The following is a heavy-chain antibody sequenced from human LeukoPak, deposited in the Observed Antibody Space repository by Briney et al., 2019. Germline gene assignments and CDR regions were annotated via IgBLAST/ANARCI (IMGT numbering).Heavy chain of an antibody. V-gene: IGHV3-30*02. CDR2: LQYDRTNV. CDR1: RFSFSSYG. J-gene: IGHJ4*02. Sequence: GGSLRLSCAASRFSFSSYGMHWVRQAPGKGLEWVAYLQYDRTNVQYADSVRGRFTISRDNSKNILYLQMNSLRAEDTAVYYCARAAAGNRGWDWYYFDYWGQGTLVSVSS. D-gene: IGHD6-13*01. CDR3: ARAAAGNRGWDWYYFDY.